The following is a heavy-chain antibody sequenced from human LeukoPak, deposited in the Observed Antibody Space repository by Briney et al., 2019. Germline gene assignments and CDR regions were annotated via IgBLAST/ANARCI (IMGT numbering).Heavy chain of an antibody. CDR3: ARVAASGPGGWFDP. CDR1: GDSISSTNYY. J-gene: IGHJ5*02. CDR2: IYYSGST. Sequence: SETLSLTCTVSGDSISSTNYYWGWIRQPPGKGLEWIGSIYYSGSTYYNPSLESRVTISVDTSKNQFSLKLSSVTAADTAVYYCARVAASGPGGWFDPWGQGTLVTVSS. V-gene: IGHV4-39*01. D-gene: IGHD6-19*01.